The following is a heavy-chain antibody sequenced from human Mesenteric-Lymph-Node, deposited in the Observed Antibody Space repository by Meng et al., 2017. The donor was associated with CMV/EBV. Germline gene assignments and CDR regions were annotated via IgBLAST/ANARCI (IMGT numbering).Heavy chain of an antibody. CDR1: GFTFGDYA. D-gene: IGHD3-3*01. Sequence: GESLKISCTASGFTFGDYAMSWVRQAPGKGLEWVTFISSKAYGGTTQYAASVEDRFTISRDDSKSIAYLQMTSLKTEDTAVYYCARYSDFWSGHIDFWGQGTLVTVSS. CDR2: ISSKAYGGTT. J-gene: IGHJ4*02. V-gene: IGHV3-49*04. CDR3: ARYSDFWSGHIDF.